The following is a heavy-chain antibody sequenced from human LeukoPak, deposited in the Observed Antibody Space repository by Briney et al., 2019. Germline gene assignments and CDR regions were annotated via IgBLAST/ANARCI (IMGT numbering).Heavy chain of an antibody. CDR3: AKDFYYYDSSGYFFDY. D-gene: IGHD3-22*01. CDR2: ISGDGGST. Sequence: GGSLRLSCAASGFSFASHWMIWVRQAPGKGLEWVSLISGDGGSTYYADSVKGRFTISRDNSKNSLYLQMNSLRTEDTALYYCAKDFYYYDSSGYFFDYWGQGTLVTVSS. J-gene: IGHJ4*02. V-gene: IGHV3-43*02. CDR1: GFSFASHW.